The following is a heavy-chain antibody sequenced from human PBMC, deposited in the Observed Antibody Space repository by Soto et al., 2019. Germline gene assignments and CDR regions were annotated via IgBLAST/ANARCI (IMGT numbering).Heavy chain of an antibody. CDR1: GFTLSNYG. V-gene: IGHV3-33*01. CDR2: IWYEGSKQ. J-gene: IGHJ4*02. Sequence: GRSLRLSCAASGFTLSNYGMHWVRQAPGKGLEWVALIWYEGSKQYYADSVKVRYTISKDNSKTTLYLQITILTAKATATHYCGRDVWATGCGSVTCSIFDYWVQGALVTVSS. D-gene: IGHD2-2*01. CDR3: GRDVWATGCGSVTCSIFDY.